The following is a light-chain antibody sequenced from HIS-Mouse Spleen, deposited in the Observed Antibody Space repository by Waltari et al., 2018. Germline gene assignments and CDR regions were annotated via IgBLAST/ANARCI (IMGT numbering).Light chain of an antibody. CDR2: KAS. V-gene: IGKV1-5*03. Sequence: DIQMTQSPSTLSASVGDRVTITCRASHSISSWLAWYQQKPGKAPKLLIYKASSLESGVPSRFSGSGSGTEFTLTISSLQPDDFATYYCQQYNSYSRTFGQVTKLEIK. J-gene: IGKJ2*01. CDR1: HSISSW. CDR3: QQYNSYSRT.